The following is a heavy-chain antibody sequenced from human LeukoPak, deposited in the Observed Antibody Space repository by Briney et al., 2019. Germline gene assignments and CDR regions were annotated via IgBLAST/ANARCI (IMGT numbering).Heavy chain of an antibody. Sequence: PGGSLRLSCAASGFTVSSNYMSWVRQPPGKGLEWVANIRQDGSEKYYVDSVKGRFTISRDIAKQSVFLQMNSLRAEDTAVYYCARLSAMVRGPEDIFYFEFWGLGTLVTVSA. V-gene: IGHV3-7*01. CDR2: IRQDGSEK. CDR1: GFTVSSNY. D-gene: IGHD3-10*01. CDR3: ARLSAMVRGPEDIFYFEF. J-gene: IGHJ4*02.